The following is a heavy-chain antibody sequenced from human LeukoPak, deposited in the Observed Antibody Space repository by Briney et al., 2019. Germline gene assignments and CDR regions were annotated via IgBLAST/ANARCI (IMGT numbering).Heavy chain of an antibody. J-gene: IGHJ4*02. V-gene: IGHV3-7*03. CDR1: TFTFSNYW. D-gene: IGHD6-13*01. CDR2: IKQDGSEK. CDR3: ARGSLWQQLAHFDY. Sequence: PGGSLRLSCAASTFTFSNYWMSWVRQAPGKGLEWVANIKQDGSEKYYVDSVKGRFTISRDNAKTSLYLQMNSLRAEDTAVYYCARGSLWQQLAHFDYWGQGTLVTVSS.